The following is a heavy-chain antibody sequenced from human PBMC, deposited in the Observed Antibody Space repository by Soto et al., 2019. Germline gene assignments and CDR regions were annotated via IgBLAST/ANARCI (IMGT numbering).Heavy chain of an antibody. D-gene: IGHD2-8*01. CDR2: ISSSSSTI. Sequence: ESGGGLVQPGGSLRLSCAASGFTFSSYSMNWVRQAPGKGLEWVSYISSSSSTIYYADSVKGRFTISRDNAKNSLYLQMNSLRDEDTAVYYCARGCTNGVCFYYFDYWGQGTLVTVSS. V-gene: IGHV3-48*02. CDR1: GFTFSSYS. CDR3: ARGCTNGVCFYYFDY. J-gene: IGHJ4*02.